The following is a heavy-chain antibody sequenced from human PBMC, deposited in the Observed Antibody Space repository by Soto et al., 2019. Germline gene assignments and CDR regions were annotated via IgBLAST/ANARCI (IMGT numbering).Heavy chain of an antibody. CDR1: GFSLSSDT. CDR2: ISGSSGFI. J-gene: IGHJ5*02. D-gene: IGHD5-18*01. CDR3: ARGKGWLQFGP. Sequence: QLEESGGGLVKPGGSLRLSCVGSGFSLSSDTFNWVRQAPGTGLQWVSSISGSSGFISFADSVKGRFSVSIANADNALYVRMSGLRIEDTAVYFWARGKGWLQFGPRGQGTLVTVSS. V-gene: IGHV3-21*03.